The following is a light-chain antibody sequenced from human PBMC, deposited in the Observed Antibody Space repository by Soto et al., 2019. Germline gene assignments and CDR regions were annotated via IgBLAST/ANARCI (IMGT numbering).Light chain of an antibody. CDR3: QQYDNRPIS. CDR2: DAS. CDR1: QDISNY. V-gene: IGKV1-33*01. Sequence: DIQMTQSPSSLSASVGDRVTITCQASQDISNYLNWYQQKPGKAPKLLIYDASNLEKGVPSRFSGSGSATDFTFTSSSLQPEDISTYYCQQYDNRPISLGQGTRREIK. J-gene: IGKJ5*01.